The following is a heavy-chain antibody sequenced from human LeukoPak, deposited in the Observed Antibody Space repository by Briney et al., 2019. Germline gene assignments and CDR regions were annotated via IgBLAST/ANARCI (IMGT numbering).Heavy chain of an antibody. Sequence: SETLSLTCTVSGGSISSSSYYWGWIRQPPGKGLEWIGSIYYSGSTYYNPSLKSRVTISVDTSKNQFSLKLSPVTAADTAVYYCARLYGSSGYYEYYFDYWGQGTLVTVSS. CDR2: IYYSGST. CDR1: GGSISSSSYY. CDR3: ARLYGSSGYYEYYFDY. D-gene: IGHD3-22*01. J-gene: IGHJ4*02. V-gene: IGHV4-39*01.